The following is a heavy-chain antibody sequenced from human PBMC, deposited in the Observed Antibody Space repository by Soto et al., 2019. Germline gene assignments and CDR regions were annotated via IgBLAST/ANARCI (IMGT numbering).Heavy chain of an antibody. CDR1: GFTFSNYG. CDR3: AKKVTIYAVDPADY. J-gene: IGHJ4*02. CDR2: MSGSGDDA. Sequence: PGGSLRLSCAPSGFTFSNYGLSWVRQAPGKGLEWVSVMSGSGDDAYYADSVKGRFTISRDNSKNTLYLQMNSLRAEDTAVYFCAKKVTIYAVDPADYWGQGTQVTVSS. D-gene: IGHD3-3*01. V-gene: IGHV3-23*01.